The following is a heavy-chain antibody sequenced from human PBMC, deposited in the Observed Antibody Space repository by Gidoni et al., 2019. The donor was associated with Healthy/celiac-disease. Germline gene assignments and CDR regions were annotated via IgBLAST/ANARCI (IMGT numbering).Heavy chain of an antibody. CDR2: INHSGST. D-gene: IGHD3-10*01. CDR3: AREGRGWGYYYYYMDV. Sequence: QVQLQQWGAGLLKPSETLSLTCAVYGGSFSGYYWSWIRQPPGKGLEWIGEINHSGSTNYNPSLKSRVTISVDTSKNQFSLKLSSVTAADTAVYYCAREGRGWGYYYYYMDVWGKGTTVTVSS. V-gene: IGHV4-34*01. J-gene: IGHJ6*03. CDR1: GGSFSGYY.